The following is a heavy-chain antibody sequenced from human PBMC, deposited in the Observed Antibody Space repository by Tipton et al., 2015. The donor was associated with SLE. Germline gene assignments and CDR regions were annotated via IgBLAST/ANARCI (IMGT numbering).Heavy chain of an antibody. Sequence: SLRLSCAASGFTFSSYAMSWVRQAPGKGLEWVSAISGSGGSTNYADSVKGRFTISRDNSKNTLFLQMNSLRAEDTAVYYCARVSESGSFMDGTFAFWGQGTMVTVSS. CDR2: ISGSGGST. D-gene: IGHD1-26*01. J-gene: IGHJ3*01. CDR1: GFTFSSYA. V-gene: IGHV3-23*01. CDR3: ARVSESGSFMDGTFAF.